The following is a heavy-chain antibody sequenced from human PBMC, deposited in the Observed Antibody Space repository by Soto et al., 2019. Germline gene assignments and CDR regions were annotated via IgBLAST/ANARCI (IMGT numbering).Heavy chain of an antibody. CDR3: ATDLGYSSGSGS. V-gene: IGHV3-23*01. Sequence: EVQLLESGGGLVQPGGSLRLSCAASGFTFSSYAMSWVRQAPGKGLEWVSAISGGGDTTYYADSVKGRFTISRDNSKNTLYLQMNSLRAEDTAVYYCATDLGYSSGSGSGGQGTLVTVSS. D-gene: IGHD6-19*01. CDR1: GFTFSSYA. J-gene: IGHJ4*02. CDR2: ISGGGDTT.